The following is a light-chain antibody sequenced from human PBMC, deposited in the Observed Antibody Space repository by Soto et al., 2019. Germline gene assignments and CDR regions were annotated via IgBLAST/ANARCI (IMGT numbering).Light chain of an antibody. Sequence: DIQMTQSPSTLSASVGDSVTIACRASQGISSYLAWYQQKPGKAPKLLIYAASTLQSGVPSRFSGSGSGTDFTLTISSLQPEDFATYYCQQLNSYPSFGPGTKVDIK. CDR3: QQLNSYPS. CDR2: AAS. CDR1: QGISSY. V-gene: IGKV1-9*01. J-gene: IGKJ3*01.